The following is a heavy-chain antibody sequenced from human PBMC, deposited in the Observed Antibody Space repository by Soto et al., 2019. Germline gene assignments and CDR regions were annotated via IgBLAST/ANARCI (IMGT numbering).Heavy chain of an antibody. V-gene: IGHV3-48*01. CDR1: GFTFSSYS. CDR3: ARDPTVAGTRLIDGNWFDP. J-gene: IGHJ5*02. Sequence: PGGSLRLSCAASGFTFSSYSMNWVRQAPGKGLEWVSYISSSSSTIYYADSVKGRFTISRDNAKNSLYLQMNSLRAEDTAVYYCARDPTVAGTRLIDGNWFDPWGQGTLVTVSS. D-gene: IGHD6-19*01. CDR2: ISSSSSTI.